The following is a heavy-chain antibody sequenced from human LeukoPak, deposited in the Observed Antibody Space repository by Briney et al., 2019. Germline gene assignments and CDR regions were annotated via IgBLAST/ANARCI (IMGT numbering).Heavy chain of an antibody. CDR3: ARRRSGMISIDC. V-gene: IGHV4-39*01. J-gene: IGHJ4*02. CDR1: GFTFSSYA. Sequence: GSLRLSCAASGFTFSSYAMSWVRLAPGKGLEWIGSIYYSGSTYYNPSLKSRVTISVDTSKNQFSLKLSSVTAADTAVYYCARRRSGMISIDCWGQGTLVTVSS. D-gene: IGHD3-16*01. CDR2: IYYSGST.